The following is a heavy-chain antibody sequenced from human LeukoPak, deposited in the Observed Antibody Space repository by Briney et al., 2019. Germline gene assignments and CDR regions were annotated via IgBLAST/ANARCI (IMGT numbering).Heavy chain of an antibody. Sequence: PGGSLRLSCTVSGFTVSSNSMSWVRQAPGKGLEWVSFIYSDNTHYSDSVKGRFTISRDNSKNTLYLQMNSLRAEDTAVYYCARDLASGSYQDYWGQGTLVTVSS. CDR3: ARDLASGSYQDY. CDR1: GFTVSSNS. CDR2: IYSDNT. V-gene: IGHV3-53*01. J-gene: IGHJ4*02. D-gene: IGHD1-26*01.